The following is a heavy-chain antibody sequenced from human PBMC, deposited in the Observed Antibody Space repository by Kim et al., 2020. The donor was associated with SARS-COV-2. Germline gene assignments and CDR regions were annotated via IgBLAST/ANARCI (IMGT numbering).Heavy chain of an antibody. CDR2: GSKK. V-gene: IGHV3-30*02. CDR3: AKAQAYDY. J-gene: IGHJ4*02. Sequence: GSKKSSSEPVKGRFTTARDNSTNTLYRQMSSLRAEDTAVYYCAKAQAYDYWGQGTLVTVSS.